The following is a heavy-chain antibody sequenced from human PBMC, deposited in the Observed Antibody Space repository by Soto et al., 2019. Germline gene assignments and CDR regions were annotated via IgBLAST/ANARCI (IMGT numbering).Heavy chain of an antibody. D-gene: IGHD6-13*01. Sequence: SETLSLTCAVSSGTISSSNWWTWVRQPPGKGLEWIGEINQSGSPNYNPSLRSRVTISVDTSKSQFFLKLSSVTAADTAVYYCARREQQLVDDVFAIWGQGTMVTVSS. J-gene: IGHJ3*02. CDR2: INQSGSP. CDR3: ARREQQLVDDVFAI. V-gene: IGHV4-4*02. CDR1: SGTISSSNW.